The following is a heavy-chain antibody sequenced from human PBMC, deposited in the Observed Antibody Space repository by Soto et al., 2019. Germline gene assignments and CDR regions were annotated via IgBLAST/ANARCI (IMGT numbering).Heavy chain of an antibody. D-gene: IGHD3-3*01. V-gene: IGHV3-30-3*01. CDR2: ISYDGSNK. CDR1: GFTFSSYA. Sequence: PGGSLRLSCAASGFTFSSYAMHWVRQAPGKGLEWVAVISYDGSNKYYADSVKGRFTISRDNSKNTLYLQMNSLRAEDTAVYYCARVFGLGWSLPGFWSGSFGYWGQGTLVTVSS. J-gene: IGHJ4*02. CDR3: ARVFGLGWSLPGFWSGSFGY.